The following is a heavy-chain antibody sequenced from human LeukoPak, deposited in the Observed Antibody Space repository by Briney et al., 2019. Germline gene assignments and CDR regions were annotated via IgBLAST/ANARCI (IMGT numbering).Heavy chain of an antibody. V-gene: IGHV1-2*02. CDR3: ARTRDGYNSPFDY. D-gene: IGHD5-24*01. J-gene: IGHJ4*02. CDR1: GYTFTSYY. Sequence: GASVKVSCKASGYTFTSYYMHWVRQAPGQGLEWMGWINPNSGGTNYAQKFQGRVTMTRDTSISTAYMELSRLRSDDTAVYYCARTRDGYNSPFDYWGQGTLVTVSS. CDR2: INPNSGGT.